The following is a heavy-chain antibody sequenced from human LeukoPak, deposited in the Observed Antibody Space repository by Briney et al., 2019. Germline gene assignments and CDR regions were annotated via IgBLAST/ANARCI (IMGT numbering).Heavy chain of an antibody. Sequence: GGSLRLSCVVSGFTFSSYSMTWVRQAPGKGLEWVSSVSSSSSHIYYADSVKGRFTISRDNAKNTVFLQMSSLRAEDTALYYCARKSASGNYPLDYWGQGTLVTVSS. V-gene: IGHV3-21*04. J-gene: IGHJ4*02. CDR3: ARKSASGNYPLDY. D-gene: IGHD3-10*01. CDR2: VSSSSSHI. CDR1: GFTFSSYS.